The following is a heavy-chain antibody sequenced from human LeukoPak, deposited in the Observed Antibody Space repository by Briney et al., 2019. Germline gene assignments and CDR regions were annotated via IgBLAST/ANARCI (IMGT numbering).Heavy chain of an antibody. CDR2: IYYSGST. D-gene: IGHD3-10*01. Sequence: TSSETLSLTCTVSGGSISSYYWSWIRQPPGKGLEWIGYIYYSGSTNYNPSLKSRVTISVHTSKNQFSLKLSSVTAADTAVYYCARSRGYFDYWGQGTLVTVSS. CDR1: GGSISSYY. J-gene: IGHJ4*02. V-gene: IGHV4-59*08. CDR3: ARSRGYFDY.